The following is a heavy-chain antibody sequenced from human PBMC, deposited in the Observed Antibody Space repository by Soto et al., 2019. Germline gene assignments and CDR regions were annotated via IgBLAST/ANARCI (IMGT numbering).Heavy chain of an antibody. CDR2: INHSGST. V-gene: IGHV4-34*01. J-gene: IGHJ4*02. CDR1: GGSFSGYY. CDR3: ARTMNYYDSSGGGY. D-gene: IGHD3-22*01. Sequence: TLSLTCAVYGGSFSGYYWSWIRQPPGKGLEWIGEINHSGSTNYNPSLKSRVTISVDTSKNQFSLKLSSVTAADTAVYYCARTMNYYDSSGGGYWGQGTLVTVSS.